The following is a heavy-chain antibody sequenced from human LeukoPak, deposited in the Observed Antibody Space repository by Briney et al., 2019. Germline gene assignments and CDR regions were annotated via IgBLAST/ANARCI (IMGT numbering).Heavy chain of an antibody. J-gene: IGHJ4*02. V-gene: IGHV3-30*02. D-gene: IGHD4/OR15-4a*01. CDR2: IRYDGSNK. CDR3: ARRAGAYSHPYDY. Sequence: GGSLRLSCAASGFIFSSYDMHWVRQAPGKGLECVAFIRYDGSNKYYADSVKGRFTISRDNSKNTLYLQMNSLRAGDTAVYYCARRAGAYSHPYDYWGQGTLVTVSS. CDR1: GFIFSSYD.